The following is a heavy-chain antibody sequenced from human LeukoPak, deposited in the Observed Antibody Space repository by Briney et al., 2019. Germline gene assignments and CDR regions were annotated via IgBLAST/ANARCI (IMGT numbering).Heavy chain of an antibody. Sequence: ASVKVSCKASGYTFISYDINWARQAPGQGLEWMGWINPNSGGTNYAQKFQGRVTMTRDTSISTAYMELSRLRSDDTAVYYCAFLGYCSSTSCYGRLDYWGQGTLVTVSS. CDR3: AFLGYCSSTSCYGRLDY. CDR2: INPNSGGT. J-gene: IGHJ4*02. V-gene: IGHV1-2*02. D-gene: IGHD2-2*01. CDR1: GYTFISYD.